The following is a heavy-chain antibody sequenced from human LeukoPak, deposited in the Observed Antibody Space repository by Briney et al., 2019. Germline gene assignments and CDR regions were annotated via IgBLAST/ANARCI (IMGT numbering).Heavy chain of an antibody. CDR3: ARVRVPHGFYYMDV. J-gene: IGHJ6*03. Sequence: GGSLRLSCAASRFTFSSYAMHWVRQAPGKGLEYVSAISSNGGSTYYANPVKGRFTISRDNSKNTLYLQMGSLRAEDMAVYYCARVRVPHGFYYMDVWGKGTTVTVSS. D-gene: IGHD3-3*01. CDR1: RFTFSSYA. CDR2: ISSNGGST. V-gene: IGHV3-64*01.